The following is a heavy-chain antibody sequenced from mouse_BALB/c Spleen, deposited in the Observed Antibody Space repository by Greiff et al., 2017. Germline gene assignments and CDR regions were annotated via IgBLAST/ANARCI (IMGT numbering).Heavy chain of an antibody. J-gene: IGHJ2*01. D-gene: IGHD2-14*01. Sequence: EVQLQQSGPELVKPGASVKISCKASGYSFTGYFMNWVMQSHGKSLEWIGRINPYNGDTFYNQKFKGKATLTVDKSSSTAHMELRSLASEDSAVYYCAREGRYEDFDYWGQGTTLTVSS. CDR2: INPYNGDT. CDR3: AREGRYEDFDY. CDR1: GYSFTGYF. V-gene: IGHV1-20*02.